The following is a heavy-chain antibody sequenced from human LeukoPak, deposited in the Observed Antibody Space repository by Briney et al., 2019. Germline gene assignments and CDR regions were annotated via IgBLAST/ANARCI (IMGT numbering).Heavy chain of an antibody. CDR1: GYSFTSYW. J-gene: IGHJ2*01. CDR2: IYPGDSDA. D-gene: IGHD1-26*01. CDR3: AGLVGATNWYFDL. Sequence: GESLKISCKGSGYSFTSYWIGWVRQMTGKGLEWMGIIYPGDSDATYSPSFQGQVTISADKSISTAYLQWSSLKASDTAMYYCAGLVGATNWYFDLWGRGTLVTVSS. V-gene: IGHV5-51*01.